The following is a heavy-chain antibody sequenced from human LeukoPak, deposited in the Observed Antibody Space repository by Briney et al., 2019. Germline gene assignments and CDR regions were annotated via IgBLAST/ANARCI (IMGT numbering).Heavy chain of an antibody. J-gene: IGHJ3*02. CDR3: ARGQQWLFDAFDI. Sequence: GGSLRLSCAASGFTFSTYSMNWVRQAPGKGLEWVSSISSSSSYKYYADSVKGRFTISRDNSKNTLYLQMNSLRAEDTAVYYCARGQQWLFDAFDIWGQGTMVTVSS. V-gene: IGHV3-21*01. CDR1: GFTFSTYS. D-gene: IGHD3-22*01. CDR2: ISSSSSYK.